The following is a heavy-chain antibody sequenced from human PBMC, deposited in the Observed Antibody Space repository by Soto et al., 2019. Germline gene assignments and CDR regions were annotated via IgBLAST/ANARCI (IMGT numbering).Heavy chain of an antibody. J-gene: IGHJ5*01. V-gene: IGHV4-39*01. Sequence: SETLSLTCTVSGVSIHDSHSFWGWIRQPPGKGLEFIGTVYYSGGAHYNSSLKSRVTISVDTANNQVSLRMRSLTAADTAVYYCGRVVEGATRHTDLDSWGQGTLVTVSS. CDR1: GVSIHDSHSF. CDR2: VYYSGGA. CDR3: GRVVEGATRHTDLDS. D-gene: IGHD2-21*01.